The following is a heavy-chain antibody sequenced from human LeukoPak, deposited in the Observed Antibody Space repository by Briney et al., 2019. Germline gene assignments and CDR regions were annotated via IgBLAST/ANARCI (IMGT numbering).Heavy chain of an antibody. J-gene: IGHJ6*03. V-gene: IGHV1-69*06. D-gene: IGHD6-13*01. Sequence: ASVKVSCKASGGTFSSYAISWVRQAPGQGLEWMGGIIPIFGTANYAQKFQGRVTITADKSTSTAYMELSSLRSEDTAVYYCARSRTSAAGPLYYYYYYMDVWGKGTTVTVSS. CDR1: GGTFSSYA. CDR2: IIPIFGTA. CDR3: ARSRTSAAGPLYYYYYYMDV.